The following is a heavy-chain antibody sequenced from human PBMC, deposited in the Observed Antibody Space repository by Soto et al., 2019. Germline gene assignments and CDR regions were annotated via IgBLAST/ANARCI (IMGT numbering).Heavy chain of an antibody. D-gene: IGHD2-8*01. CDR2: INHSGST. CDR3: ANGNWFDP. J-gene: IGHJ5*02. Sequence: SETLSLTCAVYGGSFSGYYRSWIRQPPGKGLEWIGEINHSGSTNYNPSLKSRVTISVDTSKNQFSLKLSSVTAADTAVYYCANGNWFDPWGQGTLVTVSS. V-gene: IGHV4-34*01. CDR1: GGSFSGYY.